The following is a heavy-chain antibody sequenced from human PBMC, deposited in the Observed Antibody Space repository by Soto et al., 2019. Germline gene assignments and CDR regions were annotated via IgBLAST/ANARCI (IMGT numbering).Heavy chain of an antibody. CDR1: GYTFSGYY. J-gene: IGHJ4*02. CDR3: ARSLLNVILPLAY. CDR2: INTLSGDT. D-gene: IGHD3-3*02. V-gene: IGHV1-2*02. Sequence: QVRLVQSGAGVRKPGASVRVSCKASGYTFSGYYMNWGRKAPGQGFEWMGWINTLSGDTSFPQKFQGRLAMTRDTSIDTAFMEVSRLTSDDTAIYYCARSLLNVILPLAYWGQGTLVSVSS.